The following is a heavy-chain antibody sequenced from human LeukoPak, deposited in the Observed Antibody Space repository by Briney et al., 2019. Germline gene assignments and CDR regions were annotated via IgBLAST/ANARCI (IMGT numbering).Heavy chain of an antibody. CDR3: AREGSSGYYPLYYYYGMDV. Sequence: PGGSLRLSCAASGFTFSSYGMHWVRQAPGKGLEWVAVIWYDGSNKYYADSVKGRFTISRDNSKNTLYLQMNSLRAEDTAVYYCAREGSSGYYPLYYYYGMDVWGQGTTVTVSS. CDR2: IWYDGSNK. J-gene: IGHJ6*02. D-gene: IGHD3-22*01. V-gene: IGHV3-33*08. CDR1: GFTFSSYG.